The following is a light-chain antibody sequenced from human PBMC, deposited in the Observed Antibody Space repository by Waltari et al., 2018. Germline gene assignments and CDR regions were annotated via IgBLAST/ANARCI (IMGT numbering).Light chain of an antibody. V-gene: IGKV3-15*01. CDR1: QSVSND. J-gene: IGKJ1*01. CDR3: QQYNDWPPWT. CDR2: GAS. Sequence: EIVMTQSPATLSVSPGERAILSCRASQSVSNDLAWYQQKPGQAPRLLIYGASTRATDIPARFSGSGSGTEFTLTISSLQSEDFAVYYCQQYNDWPPWTFGQGTKVEIK.